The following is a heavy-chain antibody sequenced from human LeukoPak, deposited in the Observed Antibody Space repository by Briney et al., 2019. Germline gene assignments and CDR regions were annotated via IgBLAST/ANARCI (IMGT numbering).Heavy chain of an antibody. J-gene: IGHJ3*02. V-gene: IGHV3-7*01. Sequence: GGSLRLSCAASGFTFSSNWMSWVRQAPGKGLEWVANIKEDGSEKYYVASVKGRFTISRDNAKNSLYLQMNSLRAEDTAVYYCARAGGSYYGIAFDIWGQGTMVTVSS. CDR1: GFTFSSNW. CDR2: IKEDGSEK. D-gene: IGHD1-26*01. CDR3: ARAGGSYYGIAFDI.